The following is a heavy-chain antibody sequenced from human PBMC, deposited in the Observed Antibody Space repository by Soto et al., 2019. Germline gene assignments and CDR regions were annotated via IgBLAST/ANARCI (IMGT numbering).Heavy chain of an antibody. CDR3: AKDCGYSYGPYDY. V-gene: IGHV3-48*01. D-gene: IGHD5-18*01. J-gene: IGHJ4*02. CDR1: GFTFGSYS. Sequence: EVQLVESGGGLVQPGGSLRLSCAASGFTFGSYSMNWVRQAPGKGLEWVSYISSSSTIYYADSVEGRFTISRDNAKNSLDLQMNSLRAEDTAVYYCAKDCGYSYGPYDYWGQGTLVTVSS. CDR2: ISSSSTI.